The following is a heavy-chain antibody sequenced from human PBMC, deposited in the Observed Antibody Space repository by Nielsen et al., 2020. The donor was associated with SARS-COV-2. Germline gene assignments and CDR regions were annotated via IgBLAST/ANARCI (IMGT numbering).Heavy chain of an antibody. CDR2: INPSGGST. J-gene: IGHJ3*02. CDR1: EYTFTSDH. CDR3: ARYKVVVVAATHDAFDI. D-gene: IGHD2-15*01. Sequence: ASVKVSCKTSEYTFTSDHMHWVRQAPGQGFEWMGIINPSGGSTSYAQKFQGRVTMTRDTSTSTVYMELSSLRSEDTAVYYCARYKVVVVAATHDAFDIWGQGTMVTVSS. V-gene: IGHV1-46*01.